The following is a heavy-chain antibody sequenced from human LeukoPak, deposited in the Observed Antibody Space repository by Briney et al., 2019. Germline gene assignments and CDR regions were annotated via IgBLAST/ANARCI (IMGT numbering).Heavy chain of an antibody. D-gene: IGHD4-17*01. V-gene: IGHV1-2*02. CDR2: INPNSGGT. CDR1: GYTFTGYY. J-gene: IGHJ6*03. Sequence: ASVKVSCKASGYTFTGYYMHWVRQAPGQGLEWMGWINPNSGGTNYAQKFQGRVTMTRDTSISTAYMELSRLRSDDTAVYYCARDLRDRGYYYYYYMDVWGKGTTVTVSS. CDR3: ARDLRDRGYYYYYYMDV.